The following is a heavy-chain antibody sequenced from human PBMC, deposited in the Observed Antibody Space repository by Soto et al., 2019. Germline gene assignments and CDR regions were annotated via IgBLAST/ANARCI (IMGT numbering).Heavy chain of an antibody. V-gene: IGHV3-30*03. CDR1: GGKRISCG. D-gene: IGHD1-1*01. CDR2: LSYDGITQ. J-gene: IGHJ6*02. CDR3: ARDRYPWVHYPTNPFFGLDV. Sequence: LIICWGASGGKRISCGVHWVRQDPGTGLQWVAVLSYDGITQYYADSVKGRFTVSRDDSKNTLYLQMNSLRAEDTAVYYCARDRYPWVHYPTNPFFGLDVWGQGTTVTLSS.